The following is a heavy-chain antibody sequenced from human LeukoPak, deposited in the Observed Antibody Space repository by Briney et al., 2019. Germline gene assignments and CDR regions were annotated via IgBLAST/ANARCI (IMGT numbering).Heavy chain of an antibody. D-gene: IGHD2-15*01. CDR1: GYTFTGYY. J-gene: IGHJ4*02. CDR3: AREGVVARDFDY. Sequence: ASVKVSCKASGYTFTGYYMHWVRQAPGQGREWMGWINPNSGGVTNYAQKFQGGVTMTRDTSISTAFMELRWLTSDDTAFYYCAREGVVARDFDYWGQGTLVTVSS. V-gene: IGHV1-2*02. CDR2: INPNSGGVT.